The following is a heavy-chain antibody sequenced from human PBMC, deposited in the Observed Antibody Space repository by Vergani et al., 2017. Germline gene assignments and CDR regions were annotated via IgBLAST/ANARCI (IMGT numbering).Heavy chain of an antibody. Sequence: EVQLVEFGGGFVQPGRSLRLSCAASGFTFDDYAMHWVRQAPGRGLEWVSGISWNSGSIGYADSVKGRFTISRDNAKNPLYLQMNSLRAEDTALYYCAKGYAVTPEYYFDYWGQGTLVTVSS. D-gene: IGHD4-23*01. CDR3: AKGYAVTPEYYFDY. CDR2: ISWNSGSI. J-gene: IGHJ4*02. CDR1: GFTFDDYA. V-gene: IGHV3-9*01.